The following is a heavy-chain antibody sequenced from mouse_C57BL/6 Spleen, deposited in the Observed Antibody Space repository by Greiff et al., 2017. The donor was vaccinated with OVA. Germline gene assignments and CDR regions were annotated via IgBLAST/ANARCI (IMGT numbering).Heavy chain of an antibody. J-gene: IGHJ4*01. CDR2: IHPSDSDT. V-gene: IGHV1-74*01. Sequence: QVQLQQPGAELVKPGASVKVSCKASGYTFTSYWMHWVKQRPGQGLEWIGRIHPSDSDTNYDQKFKGKATLAVDKSSSTAYMQLSSLTSEDSAVYYGAMLYDGYYVYYAMDYWGQGTSVTVSS. CDR3: AMLYDGYYVYYAMDY. CDR1: GYTFTSYW. D-gene: IGHD2-3*01.